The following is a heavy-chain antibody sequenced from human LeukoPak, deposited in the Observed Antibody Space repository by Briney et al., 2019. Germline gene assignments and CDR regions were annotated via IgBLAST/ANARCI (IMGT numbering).Heavy chain of an antibody. V-gene: IGHV3-9*01. CDR3: ARPDHKNILTGYFDY. CDR1: GFTFDDYA. CDR2: ISWNSGSI. D-gene: IGHD3-9*01. J-gene: IGHJ4*02. Sequence: PGRSLRLSCAASGFTFDDYAMHWVRQAPGKGLEWVSGISWNSGSIGYADSVKGRFTISRDNAKNSLYLQMNSLRAEDTAVYYCARPDHKNILTGYFDYWGQGTLVTVSS.